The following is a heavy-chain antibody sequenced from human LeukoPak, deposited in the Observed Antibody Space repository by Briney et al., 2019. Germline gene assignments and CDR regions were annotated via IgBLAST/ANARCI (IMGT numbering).Heavy chain of an antibody. J-gene: IGHJ2*01. CDR3: ARYSSSFWYFDL. V-gene: IGHV4-4*02. Sequence: SGTLSLTCAVSGGSISSSNWWCWVRQPPGKGLEWIGEIYYSGSTNYNPSLKSRVTISLDKSKNQFSLKLSSVTAADTAVYYCARYSSSFWYFDLWGRGTLVTVSS. CDR2: IYYSGST. D-gene: IGHD6-6*01. CDR1: GGSISSSNW.